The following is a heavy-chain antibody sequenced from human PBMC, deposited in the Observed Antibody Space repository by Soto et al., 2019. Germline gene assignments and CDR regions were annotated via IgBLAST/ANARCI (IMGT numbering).Heavy chain of an antibody. CDR1: GFVFSSFA. CDR2: ISYDGRKT. Sequence: PGGSLRLSCSASGFVFSSFALHWVRQAPGKGLEWVALISYDGRKTYYADSVKGRFTISRDNSKNSHSLQMNSLRAEDTAVYYCATMVRGLSPWGQGTLVTVSS. J-gene: IGHJ5*02. V-gene: IGHV3-30*04. CDR3: ATMVRGLSP. D-gene: IGHD3-10*01.